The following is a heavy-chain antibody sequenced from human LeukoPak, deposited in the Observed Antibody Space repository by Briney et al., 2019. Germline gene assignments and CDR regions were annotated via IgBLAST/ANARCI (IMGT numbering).Heavy chain of an antibody. D-gene: IGHD4-11*01. CDR2: IYHSGST. J-gene: IGHJ4*02. Sequence: SETLSLTCAVSGGSISSGSYSWSWIRQPPGKGLEWIGYIYHSGSTYYNPSLKSRVTISVDRSKNQFSLKLSSVTAADTAVYYCARVVSNYYFDSWGQGTLVTVSS. CDR3: ARVVSNYYFDS. CDR1: GGSISSGSYS. V-gene: IGHV4-30-2*01.